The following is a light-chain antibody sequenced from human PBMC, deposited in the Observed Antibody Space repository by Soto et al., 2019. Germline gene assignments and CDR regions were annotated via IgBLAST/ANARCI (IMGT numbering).Light chain of an antibody. CDR3: QQYGRSSIT. CDR1: QSVSSY. J-gene: IGKJ5*01. Sequence: EIVLAQAPGTLPLSPGERATLSCRASQSVSSYLAWYQQKPGQAPRLLIFGASSRATGIPDRFSGSGSGTDFTLTISRLEPEDFAVYYCQQYGRSSITFGQGTRLEIK. CDR2: GAS. V-gene: IGKV3-20*01.